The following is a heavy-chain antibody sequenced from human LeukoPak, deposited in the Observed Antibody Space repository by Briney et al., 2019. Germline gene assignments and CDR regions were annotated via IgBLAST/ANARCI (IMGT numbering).Heavy chain of an antibody. CDR1: GGSFSGYY. CDR3: ASWYSSGLNY. CDR2: INHSGST. Sequence: SETLSLTCAVYGGSFSGYYWSWIRQPSGKGLEWIGEINHSGSTNYNPSLKSRVTISVDTSKNQFSLKLSSVTAADTAVYYCASWYSSGLNYWGQGTLVTVSS. V-gene: IGHV4-34*01. D-gene: IGHD6-19*01. J-gene: IGHJ4*02.